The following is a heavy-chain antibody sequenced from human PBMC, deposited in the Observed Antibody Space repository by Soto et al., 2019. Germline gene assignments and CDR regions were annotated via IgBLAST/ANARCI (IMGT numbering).Heavy chain of an antibody. V-gene: IGHV3-15*07. D-gene: IGHD3-10*01. Sequence: EVQLVESGGGLVKPGGSLRLSCAASGFTVSNAWMNWVRQAPGKGLEWVGRIKSKTDGGTTDYAAPEKGRFPISRDDSKNTLYLQMISLKTEDTAVYYCTTLVLLWCGGSDYGMDVCGKGTTVTVSS. CDR1: GFTVSNAW. J-gene: IGHJ6*04. CDR3: TTLVLLWCGGSDYGMDV. CDR2: IKSKTDGGTT.